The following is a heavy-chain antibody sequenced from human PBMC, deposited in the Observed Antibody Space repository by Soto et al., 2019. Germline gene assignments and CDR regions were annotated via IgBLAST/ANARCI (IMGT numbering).Heavy chain of an antibody. Sequence: SETLSLTCTVSGGSISSGGYYWSWIRQHPGKGLEWIGYIYYSGSTYYNPSLKSRVTISVDTSKNQFSLKLSSVTAADTAVYYCARGITIFGAYYFDYWGQGTLVTVSS. CDR3: ARGITIFGAYYFDY. CDR1: GGSISSGGYY. J-gene: IGHJ4*02. D-gene: IGHD3-3*01. CDR2: IYYSGST. V-gene: IGHV4-31*03.